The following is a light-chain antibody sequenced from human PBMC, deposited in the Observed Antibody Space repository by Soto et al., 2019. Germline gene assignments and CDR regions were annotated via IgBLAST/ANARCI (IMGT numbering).Light chain of an antibody. J-gene: IGKJ2*01. CDR1: QSVSSSY. CDR2: GAS. V-gene: IGKV3-20*01. CDR3: QQYGSSPRT. Sequence: EIVLTQSPGTLSLSPGERATLSCRASQSVSSSYLAWDQQKPGQAPRLLIDGASSRATGIPDRFSGSGSGTDFTLTISRLEPEDFAVYYCQQYGSSPRTFGQGTKLEIK.